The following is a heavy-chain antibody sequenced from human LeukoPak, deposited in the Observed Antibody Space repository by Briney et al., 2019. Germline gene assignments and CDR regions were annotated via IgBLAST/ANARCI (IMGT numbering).Heavy chain of an antibody. CDR2: INHSGST. J-gene: IGHJ3*02. CDR1: GGSFSGYY. V-gene: IGHV4-34*01. D-gene: IGHD2-21*01. CDR3: ARRILWWSVVAFDI. Sequence: SETLSLTRAVYGGSFSGYYWSWIRQPPGKGLEWIGEINHSGSTNYNPSLKSRVTISVDTSKNQFSLKLSSVTAADTAVYYCARRILWWSVVAFDIWGQGTMVTVSS.